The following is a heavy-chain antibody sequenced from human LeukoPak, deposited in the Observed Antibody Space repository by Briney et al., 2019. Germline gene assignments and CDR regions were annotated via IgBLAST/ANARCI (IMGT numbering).Heavy chain of an antibody. Sequence: GGSLRLSCAASGFDFSSYGMHWVRQAPGKGLEWVAYIHYDSTTEDYADSVQGRFTISRDNSKNTLFLQMNSLRTEDTALYYCAKIRVVFNWNYAYYFDSWGQGTLVTVSS. CDR2: IHYDSTTE. J-gene: IGHJ4*02. CDR3: AKIRVVFNWNYAYYFDS. CDR1: GFDFSSYG. D-gene: IGHD1-7*01. V-gene: IGHV3-30*02.